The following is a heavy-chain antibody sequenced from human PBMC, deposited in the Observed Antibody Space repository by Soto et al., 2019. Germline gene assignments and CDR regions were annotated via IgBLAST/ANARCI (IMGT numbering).Heavy chain of an antibody. CDR3: ARVGGGAGNFDY. CDR1: GFTFSNYW. V-gene: IGHV3-74*01. CDR2: ISGDGSFT. J-gene: IGHJ4*02. Sequence: GGSLRLSCGASGFTFSNYWMHWVRQAPGEGLVWVSRISGDGSFTRFADSVKGRFTISRDNAKNTMSLQMNSLRVDDTAVYYCARVGGGAGNFDYWGQGTLVTVSS. D-gene: IGHD2-21*01.